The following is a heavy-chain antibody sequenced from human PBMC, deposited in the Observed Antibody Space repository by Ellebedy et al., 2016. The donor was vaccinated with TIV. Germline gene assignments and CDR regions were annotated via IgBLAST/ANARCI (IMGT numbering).Heavy chain of an antibody. Sequence: GESLKISCAASGFTVSSSYMSWVRQAPGKGLEWVSVIYSGGSTYYADSVKGRFPISRYNSKNTLYLQVNSLRDEDTAVYYCAGAVGAPLAFDYWGQGALVTVSS. J-gene: IGHJ4*02. CDR2: IYSGGST. CDR1: GFTVSSSY. V-gene: IGHV3-53*01. D-gene: IGHD1-26*01. CDR3: AGAVGAPLAFDY.